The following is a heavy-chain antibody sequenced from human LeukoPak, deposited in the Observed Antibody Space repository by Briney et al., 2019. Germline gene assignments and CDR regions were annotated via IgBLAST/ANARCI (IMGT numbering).Heavy chain of an antibody. CDR1: GGSFSGYY. V-gene: IGHV4-34*01. D-gene: IGHD4-11*01. Sequence: SETLSLTCAVYGGSFSGYYWSWIRQPPGKGLEWIGEINHSGSANYNPSLKSRVTISVDRSRNQFYLRLSPVTVADTALYYCARERASNNYNNWLDPWGQGTLVTVSS. J-gene: IGHJ5*02. CDR3: ARERASNNYNNWLDP. CDR2: INHSGSA.